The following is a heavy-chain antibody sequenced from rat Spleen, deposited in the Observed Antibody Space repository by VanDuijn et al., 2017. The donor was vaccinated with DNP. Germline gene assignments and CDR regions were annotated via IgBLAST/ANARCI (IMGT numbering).Heavy chain of an antibody. CDR1: GFTFSKYG. D-gene: IGHD1-11*01. CDR2: ISTSGEYT. J-gene: IGHJ2*01. Sequence: EVQLVESGGDLVQPGRSLKLSCAASGFTFSKYGMAWVRQAPTKGLEWVASISTSGEYTHYRDSVKGRFTISRDNAKSTLYLRMDSLRSEDTATYYCATHNYYFDYWGQGVMVTVSS. CDR3: ATHNYYFDY. V-gene: IGHV5S13*01.